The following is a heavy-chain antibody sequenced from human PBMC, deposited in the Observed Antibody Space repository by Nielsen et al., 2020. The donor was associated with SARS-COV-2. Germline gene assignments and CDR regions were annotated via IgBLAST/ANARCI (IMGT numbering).Heavy chain of an antibody. V-gene: IGHV3-30*18. CDR3: AKDSRRYCSSTSCYVGMDV. CDR2: ISYDGSNK. Sequence: WIRQPPGKGLEWVAVISYDGSNKHYADSVKGRFTISRDNSKNTLYLQMNSLRAEDTAVYYCAKDSRRYCSSTSCYVGMDVWGQGTTVTVSS. J-gene: IGHJ6*02. D-gene: IGHD2-2*01.